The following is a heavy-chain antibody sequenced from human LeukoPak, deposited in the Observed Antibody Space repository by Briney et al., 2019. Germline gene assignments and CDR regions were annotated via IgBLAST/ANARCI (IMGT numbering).Heavy chain of an antibody. D-gene: IGHD5-18*01. J-gene: IGHJ6*02. CDR1: GDSVTTYA. Sequence: ASVKVSCKASGDSVTTYAVDRVRQAPGQWLEWVGCSNTNTGNPTYGQGFTGRFVFSLDTSVSTAYLQISSLKTEDTAVYYCARVNVDSAMGIYYYYGMDVWGQGTTVTVSS. CDR3: ARVNVDSAMGIYYYYGMDV. CDR2: SNTNTGNP. V-gene: IGHV7-4-1*02.